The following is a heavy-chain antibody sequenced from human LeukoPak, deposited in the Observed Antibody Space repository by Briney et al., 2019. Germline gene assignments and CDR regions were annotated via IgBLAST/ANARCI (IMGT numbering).Heavy chain of an antibody. CDR3: ANEFRYGPFDY. D-gene: IGHD3-10*01. V-gene: IGHV3-23*01. J-gene: IGHJ4*02. CDR2: ISGSGGST. CDR1: GFTFSSYG. Sequence: GGSLRLSCAASGFTFSSYGMHWVRQAPGKGLEWVSAISGSGGSTYYADSVKGRFTISRDNSKNTLYLQMNSLRAEDTAVYYCANEFRYGPFDYWGQGTLVTVSS.